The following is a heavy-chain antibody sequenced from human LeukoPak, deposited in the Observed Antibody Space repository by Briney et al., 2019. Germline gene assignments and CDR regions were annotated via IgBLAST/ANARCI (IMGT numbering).Heavy chain of an antibody. Sequence: SETLSLTCTVSGGSISSSSYYWGWIRQPPGKGLEWIGSIYYSGSTYYNPSLKSRVTISVDTSKNQFSLKLSSVTAADTAVYYCARGGWFGESTYFDYWGQGTLVTVSS. D-gene: IGHD3-10*01. CDR3: ARGGWFGESTYFDY. V-gene: IGHV4-39*07. CDR1: GGSISSSSYY. J-gene: IGHJ4*02. CDR2: IYYSGST.